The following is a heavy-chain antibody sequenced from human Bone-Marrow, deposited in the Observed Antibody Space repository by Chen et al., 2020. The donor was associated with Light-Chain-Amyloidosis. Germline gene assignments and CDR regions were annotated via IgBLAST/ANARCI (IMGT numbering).Heavy chain of an antibody. CDR2: IYSGGSK. CDR1: GFTVSSNY. V-gene: IGHV3-53*01. CDR3: AREGPGYDFWSGYYPNDYGMDV. D-gene: IGHD3-3*01. Sequence: EVQLVESGGGLIQPGGSLRLSCAASGFTVSSNYMSWVRQAPGKGLEWVSVIYSGGSKYYAESVKGRFTISRDNSNNTLYLQMNSLRAEDTAVYYCAREGPGYDFWSGYYPNDYGMDVWGQGTTVTVSS. J-gene: IGHJ6*02.